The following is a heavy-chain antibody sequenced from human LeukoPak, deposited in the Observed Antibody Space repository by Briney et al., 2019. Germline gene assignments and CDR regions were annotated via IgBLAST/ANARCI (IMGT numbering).Heavy chain of an antibody. J-gene: IGHJ6*02. V-gene: IGHV3-30*18. CDR2: ISSGGSDK. CDR1: GFTFSTYA. D-gene: IGHD6-13*01. CDR3: AKEVTIPAAGRKDYYYYGLDV. Sequence: GGSLRLSCAASGFTFSTYAVHWVSQAPGKGLEWVAVISSGGSDKYHAGSVKGRFTISRDNSKNTLYLQMDSLRAEDTAVYYCAKEVTIPAAGRKDYYYYGLDVWGQGTTVTVSS.